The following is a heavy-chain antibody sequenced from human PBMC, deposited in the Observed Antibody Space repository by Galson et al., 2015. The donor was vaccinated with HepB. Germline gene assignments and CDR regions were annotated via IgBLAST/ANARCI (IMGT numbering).Heavy chain of an antibody. J-gene: IGHJ4*02. V-gene: IGHV1-8*01. CDR1: GYIFTSYD. Sequence: SVKVSCKASGYIFTSYDINWVRQATGQGLEWKGWTNPNSGNAGYAQKFQGRVTMTRDISTSTAYMELSSLRFDDTAVYYCARVSAWSHFDFWGQGTLVTVPP. D-gene: IGHD6-19*01. CDR2: TNPNSGNA. CDR3: ARVSAWSHFDF.